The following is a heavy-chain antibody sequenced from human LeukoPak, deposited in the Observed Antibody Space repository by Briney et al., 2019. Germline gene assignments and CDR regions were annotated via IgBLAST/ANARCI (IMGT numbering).Heavy chain of an antibody. J-gene: IGHJ3*02. CDR3: ARDKYYYDSSGYGFDI. D-gene: IGHD3-22*01. V-gene: IGHV4-39*07. CDR2: IYYSGST. CDR1: GGSISSSSYY. Sequence: SETLSLTCTVSGGSISSSSYYWGWIRQPPGKGLEWIGSIYYSGSTYYNPSLKSRVTMSVDTSKNQFSLKLSSVTAADTAVYYCARDKYYYDSSGYGFDIWGQGTMVTVSS.